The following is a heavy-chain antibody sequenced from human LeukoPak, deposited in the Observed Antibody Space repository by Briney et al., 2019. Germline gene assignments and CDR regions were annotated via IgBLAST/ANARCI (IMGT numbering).Heavy chain of an antibody. V-gene: IGHV4-39*01. CDR2: IYYSGTT. D-gene: IGHD3-22*01. CDR1: GGSISSSSYY. J-gene: IGHJ4*02. Sequence: SETLSLTCTVSGGSISSSSYYWGWLRQPPGKGLEWLGNIYYSGTTYYNPSLKSRVTISVDTSKNRFSLKLSSVTAADTAVYFCARHRDSSGYYAGAGLDYWGQGTLVTVSS. CDR3: ARHRDSSGYYAGAGLDY.